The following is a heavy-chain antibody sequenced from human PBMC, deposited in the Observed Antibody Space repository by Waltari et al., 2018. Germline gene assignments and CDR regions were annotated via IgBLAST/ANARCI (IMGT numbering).Heavy chain of an antibody. CDR2: ISPMCGTE. Sequence: QVQLVQSGAEVKKPGSSVKVSCKASGGTFSSYAISWVRQAPGQGLEWLGGISPMCGTEKDEQKCQGRVTSTAEESTSTAYRELSSLRSEDTAVYYGARGPEHYDDSSGYYLLLDYWGQGTLVTVSS. J-gene: IGHJ4*02. V-gene: IGHV1-69*01. CDR3: ARGPEHYDDSSGYYLLLDY. CDR1: GGTFSSYA. D-gene: IGHD3-22*01.